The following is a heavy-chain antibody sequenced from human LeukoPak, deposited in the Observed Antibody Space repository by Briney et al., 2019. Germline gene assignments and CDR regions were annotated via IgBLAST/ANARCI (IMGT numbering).Heavy chain of an antibody. J-gene: IGHJ4*02. CDR3: ARDYYDSSGLDY. V-gene: IGHV3-30*03. CDR1: GFTFSNAW. Sequence: GGSLRLSCAASGFTFSNAWMSWVRQAPGKGLEWVAVISHDGSNRYYADSVKGRFTISRDNAKKSLYLQMNSLRAEDTAVYYCARDYYDSSGLDYWGQGTLVTVSS. CDR2: ISHDGSNR. D-gene: IGHD3-22*01.